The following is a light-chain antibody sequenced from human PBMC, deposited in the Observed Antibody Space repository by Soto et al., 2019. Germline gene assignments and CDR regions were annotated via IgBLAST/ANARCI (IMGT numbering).Light chain of an antibody. V-gene: IGKV3-20*01. CDR2: GAS. Sequence: EIVLTQSPGTLSLSPGERATLSCRASQSVSSSYLAWYQQKPGQAPSLLIYGASSRATGIPDRFSGSGSGIVFTLIISRLEPEDFAVYYCQQYGSAWTFGQGTKV. CDR3: QQYGSAWT. CDR1: QSVSSSY. J-gene: IGKJ1*01.